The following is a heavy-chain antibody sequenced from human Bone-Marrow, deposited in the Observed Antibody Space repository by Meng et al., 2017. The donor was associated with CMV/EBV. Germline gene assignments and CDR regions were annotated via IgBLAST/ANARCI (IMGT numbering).Heavy chain of an antibody. J-gene: IGHJ4*02. CDR2: ISWDGGST. CDR3: AKASSSWYYFDY. Sequence: GPLQVPSAASGLTFDEYTMHWVRQAPGKGLEWVSLISWDGGSTYYADSVKGRFTISRDNSKNSLYLQMNSLRTEDTALYYCAKASSSWYYFDYWGQRTLVAASS. D-gene: IGHD6-13*01. CDR1: GLTFDEYT. V-gene: IGHV3-43*01.